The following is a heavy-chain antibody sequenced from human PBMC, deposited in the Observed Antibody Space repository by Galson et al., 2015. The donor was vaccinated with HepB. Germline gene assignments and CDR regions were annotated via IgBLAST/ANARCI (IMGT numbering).Heavy chain of an antibody. V-gene: IGHV3-30*04. D-gene: IGHD3-22*01. CDR1: GFTFSSYA. J-gene: IGHJ6*02. Sequence: SLRLSCAASGFTFSSYAMHWVRQAPGKGLEWVAVISYDGSNKYYADSVKGRFTISRDNSKNTLYLQMNSLRAEDTAVYYCAREGITMIVVVNSGYYYGMDVWGQGTTVTVSS. CDR2: ISYDGSNK. CDR3: AREGITMIVVVNSGYYYGMDV.